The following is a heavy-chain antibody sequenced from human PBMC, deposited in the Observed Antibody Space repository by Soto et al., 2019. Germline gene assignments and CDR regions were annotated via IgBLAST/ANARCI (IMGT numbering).Heavy chain of an antibody. Sequence: GGSLRLSCAASGFTFSSYAMSWVHQAPGKGLEWVSAISGSGGSTYYADSVKGRFTISRDNSKNTLYLQMNSLRAEDTAVYYCAKVSSSWPEYSGYDYGGWFDPWGQGTLVTVSS. CDR3: AKVSSSWPEYSGYDYGGWFDP. J-gene: IGHJ5*02. V-gene: IGHV3-23*01. CDR1: GFTFSSYA. CDR2: ISGSGGST. D-gene: IGHD5-12*01.